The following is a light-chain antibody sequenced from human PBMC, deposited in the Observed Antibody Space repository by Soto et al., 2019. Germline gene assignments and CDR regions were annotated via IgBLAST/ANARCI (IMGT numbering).Light chain of an antibody. CDR3: QQFGSSPGFT. CDR2: GAS. Sequence: EIVLTQSPGTLSLSPGERATLSCGASQSINSRYLAWYQQKPGQAPRLLIYGASSRATGIPDRFSGSGSGTDFTITISRLEPEDFAVYYCQQFGSSPGFTFGPGTIVDIK. CDR1: QSINSRY. V-gene: IGKV3-20*01. J-gene: IGKJ3*01.